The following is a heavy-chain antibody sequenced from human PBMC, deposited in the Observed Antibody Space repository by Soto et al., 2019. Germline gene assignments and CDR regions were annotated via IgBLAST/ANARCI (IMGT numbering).Heavy chain of an antibody. CDR1: GFTFISYS. Sequence: PXGSLRLSCAASGFTFISYSMSWVRQAPGKGLEWVSAITGSGGSTYYADSVKGRFTISRDNSKNTLYLQMNSLRAEDTAVYYCAKEGDLIGYNYGSCFDYWGQGTLVTVSS. D-gene: IGHD5-18*01. V-gene: IGHV3-23*01. CDR3: AKEGDLIGYNYGSCFDY. CDR2: ITGSGGST. J-gene: IGHJ4*02.